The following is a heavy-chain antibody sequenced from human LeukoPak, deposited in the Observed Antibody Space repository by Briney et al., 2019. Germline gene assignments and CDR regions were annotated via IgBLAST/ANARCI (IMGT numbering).Heavy chain of an antibody. Sequence: GRSLRLSCAASGFTFSSYAMHWVRQAPGKGLEWVAVISYDGSNKYYADSVKGRFTISRDNSKNTLYLQMNSLRAEDTAVYYCARDDSGPVLTVTYLFDYWGQGTLVTVSS. CDR3: ARDDSGPVLTVTYLFDY. CDR2: ISYDGSNK. CDR1: GFTFSSYA. J-gene: IGHJ4*02. D-gene: IGHD4-17*01. V-gene: IGHV3-30*04.